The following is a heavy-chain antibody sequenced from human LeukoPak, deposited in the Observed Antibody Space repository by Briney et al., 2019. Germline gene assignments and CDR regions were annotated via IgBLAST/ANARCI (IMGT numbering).Heavy chain of an antibody. D-gene: IGHD2-15*01. CDR2: ISGSGGST. CDR3: AKDCSGGSCYVAFDI. V-gene: IGHV3-23*01. Sequence: GGSLGLSCAASGFTFSSYAMSWVRQAPGKGLEWVSAISGSGGSTYYADSVKGRFTISRDNSKNTLYLQMNSLGAEDTAVYYCAKDCSGGSCYVAFDIWGQGTMVTVSS. J-gene: IGHJ3*02. CDR1: GFTFSSYA.